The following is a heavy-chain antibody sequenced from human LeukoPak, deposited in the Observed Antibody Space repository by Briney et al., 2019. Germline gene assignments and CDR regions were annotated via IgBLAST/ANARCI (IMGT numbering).Heavy chain of an antibody. D-gene: IGHD3-10*01. CDR3: ARHWAEGMSPTNNWFDP. CDR2: FFHGGGT. V-gene: IGHV4-30-2*03. J-gene: IGHJ5*02. CDR1: GDSVSGSGYS. Sequence: PSETLSLTCAVSGDSVSGSGYSWSWLRQPPGQGLEWIGFFFHGGGTYYNPSLQSRVTISIDKSKDQVSLKLSSVTAADTAVYYCARHWAEGMSPTNNWFDPWGQGTLVTVSS.